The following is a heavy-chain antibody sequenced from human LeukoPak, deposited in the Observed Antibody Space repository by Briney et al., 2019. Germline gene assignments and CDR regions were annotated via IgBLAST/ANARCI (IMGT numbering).Heavy chain of an antibody. D-gene: IGHD3-10*01. CDR2: ISWNSGSM. Sequence: GGSLRLSRAASGFTFDDYAMHWVRQAPGKGLEWVSGISWNSGSMGYADSVKGRFTISRDNAKNSLHLQMNSLKTEDTALYYCAKGPGSYGMDVWGQGTTVTVSS. CDR1: GFTFDDYA. V-gene: IGHV3-9*01. J-gene: IGHJ6*02. CDR3: AKGPGSYGMDV.